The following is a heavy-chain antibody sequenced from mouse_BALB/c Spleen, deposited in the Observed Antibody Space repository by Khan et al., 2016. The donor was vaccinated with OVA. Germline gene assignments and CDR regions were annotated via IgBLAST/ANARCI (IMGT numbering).Heavy chain of an antibody. D-gene: IGHD1-1*01. V-gene: IGHV1-7*01. Sequence: QVPLQQSGAELAKPGASVKMSCKASGYTFVNYWILWVRQRPGRGLEWIGYINPSIAYTENNQNLKDKATLTADKSSSTAYMQLNSLTSEDSAVYYCARRGLRWDFDYWGQGTTLTVSS. CDR3: ARRGLRWDFDY. CDR2: INPSIAYT. J-gene: IGHJ2*01. CDR1: GYTFVNYW.